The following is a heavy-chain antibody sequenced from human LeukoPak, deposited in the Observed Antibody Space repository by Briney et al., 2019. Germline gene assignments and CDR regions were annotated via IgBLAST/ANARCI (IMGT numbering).Heavy chain of an antibody. CDR2: VKRDGSVI. J-gene: IGHJ6*02. D-gene: IGHD4-23*01. V-gene: IGHV3-7*03. CDR3: AKRTDYGGNSATRYYYGMDV. Sequence: GGSLSLSCGAWGLIFSICWMTWVRRAPRKGVEWVANVKRDGSVIHYVDSVKGRFTISRDNAKNSLYLQMDSLRAEDTAVYYCAKRTDYGGNSATRYYYGMDVWGQGTTVTVSS. CDR1: GLIFSICW.